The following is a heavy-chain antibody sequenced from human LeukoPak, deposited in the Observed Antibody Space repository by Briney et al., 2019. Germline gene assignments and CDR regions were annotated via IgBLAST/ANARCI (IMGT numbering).Heavy chain of an antibody. CDR2: INPFSGAT. CDR1: GYTFINYY. CDR3: AITYVNNAFDI. J-gene: IGHJ3*02. Sequence: ASVKVSCKASGYTFINYYIHWVRQAPGQGLEWMGRINPFSGATNSAQKFSGRVTMTRDTSITTAYMDLGRLRSDDTAVYYCAITYVNNAFDIWGQGTMVTVSS. V-gene: IGHV1-2*06. D-gene: IGHD3-10*02.